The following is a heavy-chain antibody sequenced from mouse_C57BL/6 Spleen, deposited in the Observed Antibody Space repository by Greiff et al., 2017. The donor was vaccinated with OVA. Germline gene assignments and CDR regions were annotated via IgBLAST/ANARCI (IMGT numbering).Heavy chain of an antibody. V-gene: IGHV1-19*01. J-gene: IGHJ3*01. CDR2: INPYNGGT. CDR1: GYTFTDYY. D-gene: IGHD2-3*01. Sequence: EVQLQQSGPVLVKPGASVKMSCKASGYTFTDYYMNWVKQSHGKSLEWIGVINPYNGGTSYNQKFKGKATLTVDKSSSTAYMELNSLTSEDSAVYYCASSYDGYYTWFAYWGQGTLVTVSA. CDR3: ASSYDGYYTWFAY.